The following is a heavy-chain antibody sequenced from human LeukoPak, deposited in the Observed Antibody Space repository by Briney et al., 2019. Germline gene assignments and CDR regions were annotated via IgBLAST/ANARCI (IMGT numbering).Heavy chain of an antibody. D-gene: IGHD5-12*01. Sequence: GGSLRLSCAASGFTFSSYAMSWVRQAPGKGLEWVSAISGSGGSTYYADSVKGRLTISRDNSKNTLYLQMKSLRAEDTAVYYCAKGGGYEAQYYYYYLDVWGKGTTVTISS. CDR3: AKGGGYEAQYYYYYLDV. V-gene: IGHV3-23*01. J-gene: IGHJ6*03. CDR1: GFTFSSYA. CDR2: ISGSGGST.